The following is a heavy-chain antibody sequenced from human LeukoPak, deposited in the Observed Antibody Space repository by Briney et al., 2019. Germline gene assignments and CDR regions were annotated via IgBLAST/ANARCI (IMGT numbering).Heavy chain of an antibody. CDR3: ASPMWYSSSSHGDV. Sequence: GASVKVSCKASGYTFAGYYMHWVRQAPGQGLEWKGWINPNSGGTNYAQKFQGRVTMTRDTSISTAYMELSRLRSDDTAVYYCASPMWYSSSSHGDVWGKGTTVTVSS. D-gene: IGHD6-6*01. CDR2: INPNSGGT. J-gene: IGHJ6*04. CDR1: GYTFAGYY. V-gene: IGHV1-2*02.